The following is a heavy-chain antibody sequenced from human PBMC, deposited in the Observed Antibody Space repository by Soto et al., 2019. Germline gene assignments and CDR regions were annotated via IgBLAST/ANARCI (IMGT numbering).Heavy chain of an antibody. J-gene: IGHJ4*02. V-gene: IGHV3-48*02. D-gene: IGHD6-13*01. CDR3: ARGIAAAGTRYLSGEFDY. CDR1: GFTFSSYS. Sequence: EVQLVESGGGLVQPGGSLRLSCAASGFTFSSYSMNWVRQAPGKGLEWVSYISSSSSTIYYADSVKGRFTISRDNAKNSLYLQMNSLRDEDTAVYYCARGIAAAGTRYLSGEFDYWGQGTLVTVSS. CDR2: ISSSSSTI.